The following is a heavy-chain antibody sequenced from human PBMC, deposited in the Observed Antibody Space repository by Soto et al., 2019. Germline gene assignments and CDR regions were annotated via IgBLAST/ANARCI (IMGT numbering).Heavy chain of an antibody. CDR1: RFTFKKYP. Sequence: GSLRLSCAASRFTFKKYPMNWVRQAPGKGLEWVSSVSDSGGNTYYADSVKGRFTISSDNSRNTLYLQMNSLRAEDTAVYFCSKRTGVSGYCGGGTCYGQVFDYWGQGIPVTVSS. V-gene: IGHV3-23*01. D-gene: IGHD2-15*01. CDR3: SKRTGVSGYCGGGTCYGQVFDY. J-gene: IGHJ4*02. CDR2: VSDSGGNT.